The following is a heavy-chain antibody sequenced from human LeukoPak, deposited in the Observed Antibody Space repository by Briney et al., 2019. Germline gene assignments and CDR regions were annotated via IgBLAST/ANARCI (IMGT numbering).Heavy chain of an antibody. D-gene: IGHD2-21*02. V-gene: IGHV3-30*04. J-gene: IGHJ4*02. CDR2: ISYDGSNK. CDR3: ARGRVVVTAIRAFDYFDY. Sequence: PGGSLRLSCAASGFTFSSYAMHWVRQAPGKGLEWVAVISYDGSNKYYADSVKGRFTISRDNSKNTLYLQMNSPRAEDTAVYYCARGRVVVTAIRAFDYFDYWGQGTLVTVSS. CDR1: GFTFSSYA.